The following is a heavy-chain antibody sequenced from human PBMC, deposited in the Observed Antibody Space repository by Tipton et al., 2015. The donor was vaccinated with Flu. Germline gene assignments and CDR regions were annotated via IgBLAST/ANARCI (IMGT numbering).Heavy chain of an antibody. V-gene: IGHV4-59*02. CDR2: IYYSGST. CDR3: ATQLLQTGGRVHYWYFDL. J-gene: IGHJ2*01. CDR1: GGSVSSYY. Sequence: TLSLTCTVSGGSVSSYYWSWIRQPPGKGLEWIGYIYYSGSTNYNPSLKSRVTISVATSKNQFSLKLSSVTAADTAVYYCATQLLQTGGRVHYWYFDLWGHGTLVTVSS. D-gene: IGHD4-23*01.